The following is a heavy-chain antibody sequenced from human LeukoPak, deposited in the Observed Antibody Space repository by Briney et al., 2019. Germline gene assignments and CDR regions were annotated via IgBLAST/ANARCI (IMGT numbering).Heavy chain of an antibody. CDR2: FDPEDGEA. Sequence: ASVKVSCKVSGYTLTELSMHWVRQAPGKGLEWMGGFDPEDGEAIYAQKFQGRVTMTEDTSTDTAYMKLSSLRSEDTAVYYCATTVGGYNFAFDIWGQGTMVTVSS. CDR3: ATTVGGYNFAFDI. J-gene: IGHJ3*02. V-gene: IGHV1-24*01. CDR1: GYTLTELS. D-gene: IGHD5-24*01.